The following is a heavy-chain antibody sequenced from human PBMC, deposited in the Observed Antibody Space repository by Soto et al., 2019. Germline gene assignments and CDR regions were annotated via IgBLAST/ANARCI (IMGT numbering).Heavy chain of an antibody. V-gene: IGHV4-59*01. J-gene: IGHJ6*02. CDR2: IYYSGST. Sequence: SETLSLTCTVSGGSISSYYWSWIRQPPGKGLEWIGYIYYSGSTNYNPSLKSRVTISVDTSKNQFSLKLSSVTAADTAVYYCARALPGGNYYYGMDVWGQGTTVTVSS. CDR3: ARALPGGNYYYGMDV. CDR1: GGSISSYY. D-gene: IGHD1-26*01.